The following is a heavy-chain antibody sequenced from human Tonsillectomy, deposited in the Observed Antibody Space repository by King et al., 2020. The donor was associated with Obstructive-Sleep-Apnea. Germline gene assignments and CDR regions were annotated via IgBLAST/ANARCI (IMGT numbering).Heavy chain of an antibody. V-gene: IGHV3-7*01. J-gene: IGHJ4*02. CDR2: IKHDGGET. CDR1: GFIFSSHW. Sequence: VQLVESGGGLVQPGGSLRLSCAASGFIFSSHWMSWVRQAPGKGLEWVANIKHDGGETYYVDSVKDRFTISRDNAKNSLSLQTNSLRAEDTAVYYCARYRAHFYGSGSYYFHDYWGQGTLVTVSS. CDR3: ARYRAHFYGSGSYYFHDY. D-gene: IGHD3-10*01.